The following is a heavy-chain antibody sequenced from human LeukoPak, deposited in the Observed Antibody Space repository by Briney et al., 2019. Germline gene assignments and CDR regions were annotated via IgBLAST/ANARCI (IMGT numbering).Heavy chain of an antibody. J-gene: IGHJ4*02. Sequence: PGGSLRLSCAASGFTSSSYWMSWVRQAPGKGLEWVANIKQDGSEKYYVDSVKGRFTISRDNAKNSLYLQMNSLRAEDTAVYYCVRGFGRYDYWGQGTLVTVSS. CDR1: GFTSSSYW. V-gene: IGHV3-7*01. CDR3: VRGFGRYDY. CDR2: IKQDGSEK. D-gene: IGHD3-16*01.